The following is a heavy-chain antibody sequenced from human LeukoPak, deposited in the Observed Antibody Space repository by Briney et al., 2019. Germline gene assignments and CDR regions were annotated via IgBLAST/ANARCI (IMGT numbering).Heavy chain of an antibody. V-gene: IGHV3-21*05. CDR3: ARDAGNSSGWYGLSRSDYYMDV. Sequence: GGSLRLSCAASGFTFSSYAMSWVRQAPNKGLEWVSYISSSSSTYADSVKGRFIVSSDNAKNSLYLQMNSLRAEDTAVYYCARDAGNSSGWYGLSRSDYYMDVWGKGTTVTVSS. D-gene: IGHD6-19*01. J-gene: IGHJ6*03. CDR2: ISSSSST. CDR1: GFTFSSYA.